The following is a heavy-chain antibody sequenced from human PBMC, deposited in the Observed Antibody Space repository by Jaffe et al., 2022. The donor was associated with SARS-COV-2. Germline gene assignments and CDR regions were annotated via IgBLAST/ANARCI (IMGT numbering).Heavy chain of an antibody. CDR1: GFTFSSYA. Sequence: EVQLLESGGGLVQPGGSLRLSCAASGFTFSSYAMSWVRQAPGKGLEWVSAISGSGGSTYYADSVKGRFTISRDNSKNTLYLQMNSLRAEDTAVYYCAKDFGDIVVVPAARRPYYGMDVWGQGTTVTVSS. D-gene: IGHD2-2*01. V-gene: IGHV3-23*01. J-gene: IGHJ6*02. CDR2: ISGSGGST. CDR3: AKDFGDIVVVPAARRPYYGMDV.